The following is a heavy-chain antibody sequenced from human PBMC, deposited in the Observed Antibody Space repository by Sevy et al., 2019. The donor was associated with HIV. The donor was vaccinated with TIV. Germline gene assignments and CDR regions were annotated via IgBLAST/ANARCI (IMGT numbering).Heavy chain of an antibody. CDR1: GGTFSSYA. V-gene: IGHV1-69*13. D-gene: IGHD1-1*01. CDR3: ARERRDGNYFDY. J-gene: IGHJ4*02. CDR2: IIPMFGTT. Sequence: ASVKVSCKASGGTFSSYAFSWVRQAPGQGLEWRGGIIPMFGTTNYAQKFQGRVTITADESTSTAYMELSSLRSEDTAFYYCARERRDGNYFDYWGQGTLVTVSS.